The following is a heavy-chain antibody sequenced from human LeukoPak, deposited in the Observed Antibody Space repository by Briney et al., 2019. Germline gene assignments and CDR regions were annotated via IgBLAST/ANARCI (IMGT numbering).Heavy chain of an antibody. CDR1: GYTFSTYS. D-gene: IGHD6-13*01. Sequence: ASVKVSCKTSGYTFSTYSITWVRQAPGQGLEWMGIINPSGGSTSYAQKFQGRVTMTRDTSTSTVYMELSSLRSEDTAVYYCARAALSTAAAGGDAFDIWGQGTMVTVSS. CDR3: ARAALSTAAAGGDAFDI. CDR2: INPSGGST. V-gene: IGHV1-46*01. J-gene: IGHJ3*02.